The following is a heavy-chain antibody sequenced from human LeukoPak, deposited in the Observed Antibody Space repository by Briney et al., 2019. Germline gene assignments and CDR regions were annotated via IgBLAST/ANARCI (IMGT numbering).Heavy chain of an antibody. J-gene: IGHJ4*02. V-gene: IGHV3-7*03. CDR1: GFTFSNFW. CDR3: TRLWFGELPTDY. Sequence: GGSLRLSCTASGFTFSNFWMGWVRQAPGKGLEWVANIKQDETEKFYLGSVKGRFTISRDNAKNSLYLQMNSLRVEDTAVYYCTRLWFGELPTDYWGQGTLVTVSS. D-gene: IGHD3-10*01. CDR2: IKQDETEK.